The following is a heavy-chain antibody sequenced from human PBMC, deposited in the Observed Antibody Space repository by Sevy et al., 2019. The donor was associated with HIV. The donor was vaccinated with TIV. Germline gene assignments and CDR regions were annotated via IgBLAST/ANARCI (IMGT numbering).Heavy chain of an antibody. CDR2: ISSSGSTI. CDR1: GFTFSDYN. J-gene: IGHJ4*02. V-gene: IGHV3-11*01. D-gene: IGHD3-16*01. CDR3: AGDPWGGGLDH. Sequence: GGSLRLSCAASGFTFSDYNMNWIRQAPGKGLEWVSYISSSGSTIYYADSVKGRFTISRDNAKNSLYLQMNSLSAGDTAVYYCAGDPWGGGLDHWGQGTLVTVSS.